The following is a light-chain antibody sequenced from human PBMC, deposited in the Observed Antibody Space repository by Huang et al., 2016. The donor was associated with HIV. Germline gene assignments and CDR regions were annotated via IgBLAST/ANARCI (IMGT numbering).Light chain of an antibody. V-gene: IGKV4-1*01. J-gene: IGKJ3*01. CDR2: WAS. Sequence: DIVLTQSPDSLAVSLGERATINCSSSRSILYNSNNKNYLDWHQQKPGQSPKLLIYWASTRESGVPDRFSGSGSETDFTLTISSLQAEDVAVYFCQQYYTTPGTFGPGTTVHIK. CDR1: RSILYNSNNKNY. CDR3: QQYYTTPGT.